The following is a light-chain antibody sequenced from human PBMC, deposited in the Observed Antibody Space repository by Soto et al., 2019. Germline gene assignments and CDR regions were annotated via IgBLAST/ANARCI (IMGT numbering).Light chain of an antibody. CDR3: TSWTTSTTMI. J-gene: IGLJ2*01. CDR2: DVN. V-gene: IGLV2-14*03. Sequence: QSALTQPASVSGSPGQSIAISSTGTSCDIGAYNFVSWYQQHPGKAPKLMLYDVNIRPSGVSNRFSGSKSGNTASLTISGLQTEDEADYYCTSWTTSTTMIFGGGTKVTVL. CDR1: SCDIGAYNF.